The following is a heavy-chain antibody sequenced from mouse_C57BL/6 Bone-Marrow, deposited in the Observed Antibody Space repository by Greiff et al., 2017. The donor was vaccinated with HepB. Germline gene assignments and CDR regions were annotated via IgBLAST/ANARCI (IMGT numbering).Heavy chain of an antibody. CDR2: IYPRSGNT. Sequence: VKLMESGAELARPGASVKLSCKASGYTFTSYGISWVKQRTGQGLEWIGEIYPRSGNTYYNEKFKGKATLTADKSSSTAYMELRSLTSEDSAVYFCARYYYGSSHERFAYWGQGTLVTVSA. CDR1: GYTFTSYG. V-gene: IGHV1-81*01. CDR3: ARYYYGSSHERFAY. D-gene: IGHD1-1*01. J-gene: IGHJ3*01.